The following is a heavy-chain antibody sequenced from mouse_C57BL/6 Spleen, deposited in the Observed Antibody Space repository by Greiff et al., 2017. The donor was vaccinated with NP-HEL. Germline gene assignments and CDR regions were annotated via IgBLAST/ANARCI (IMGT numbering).Heavy chain of an antibody. CDR2: ISGGGGNT. V-gene: IGHV5-9*01. CDR1: GFTFSSYT. CDR3: ASQWYYGSSYSYYAMDY. D-gene: IGHD1-1*01. Sequence: EVKLVESGGGLVKPGGSLKLSCAASGFTFSSYTMSWVRQTPEKRLEWVATISGGGGNTYYPDSVKGRFTISRDNAKNTLYLQMSSLRSEDTALYYCASQWYYGSSYSYYAMDYWGQGTSVTVSS. J-gene: IGHJ4*01.